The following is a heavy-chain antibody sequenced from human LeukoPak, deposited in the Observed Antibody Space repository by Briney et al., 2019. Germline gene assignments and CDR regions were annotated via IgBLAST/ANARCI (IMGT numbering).Heavy chain of an antibody. J-gene: IGHJ6*04. Sequence: GASVKVSCKASGGTFSSYAISWVRQAPGQGLEWMGGIIPIFGTANYAQEFQGRVTITTDESTSTAYMELSSLRSEDTAVYYCARDSGIAAAGTLDVWGKGTTVTVSS. V-gene: IGHV1-69*05. CDR3: ARDSGIAAAGTLDV. D-gene: IGHD6-13*01. CDR2: IIPIFGTA. CDR1: GGTFSSYA.